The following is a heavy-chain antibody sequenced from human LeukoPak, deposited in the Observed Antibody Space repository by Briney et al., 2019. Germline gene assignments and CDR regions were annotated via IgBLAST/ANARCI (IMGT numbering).Heavy chain of an antibody. V-gene: IGHV3-30-3*01. D-gene: IGHD6-13*01. CDR2: ISYGGSNK. CDR1: GFTFSSYA. J-gene: IGHJ4*02. Sequence: GRSLRLSCAASGFTFSSYAMHWVRQAPGKGLEWVAVISYGGSNKYYADSVKGRFTISRDNAKNSLYLQMNSLRAEDTAVYYCARDADSSSWSGGFDYWGQGTLVTVSS. CDR3: ARDADSSSWSGGFDY.